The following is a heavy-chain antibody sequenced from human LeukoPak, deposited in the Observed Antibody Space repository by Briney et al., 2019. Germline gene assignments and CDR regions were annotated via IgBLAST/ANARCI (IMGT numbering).Heavy chain of an antibody. J-gene: IGHJ4*02. CDR3: ARHVGSGWWPLDY. CDR1: GGSFSGYS. V-gene: IGHV4-34*01. D-gene: IGHD6-19*01. Sequence: SETLSLTCAVYGGSFSGYSWNWIRQPPVKGLEWIGEINHSGGTNYNPSLKSRVTISVDTSKKQFSLKLSSVTAADTAVYYCARHVGSGWWPLDYWGQGTLVTVSS. CDR2: INHSGGT.